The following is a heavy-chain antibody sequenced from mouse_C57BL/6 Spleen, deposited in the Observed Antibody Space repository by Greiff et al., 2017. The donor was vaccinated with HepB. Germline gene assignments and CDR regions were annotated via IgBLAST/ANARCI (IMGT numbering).Heavy chain of an antibody. V-gene: IGHV5-9-1*02. Sequence: EVKLVESGEGLVKPGGSLKLSCAASGFTFSSYAMSWVRQTPEKRLEWVAYISSGGDYIYYADTLKGRFTISRDNARNTLYLQMSSLKSEDTAMYYCTREDSSGYVAYWGQGTLVTVSA. CDR2: ISSGGDYI. CDR3: TREDSSGYVAY. CDR1: GFTFSSYA. D-gene: IGHD3-2*02. J-gene: IGHJ3*01.